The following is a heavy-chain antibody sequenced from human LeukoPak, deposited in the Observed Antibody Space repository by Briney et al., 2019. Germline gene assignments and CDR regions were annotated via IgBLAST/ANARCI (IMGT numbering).Heavy chain of an antibody. CDR1: GFTFSSYG. J-gene: IGHJ4*02. Sequence: QSGRSLRLSCAASGFTFSSYGMHWVRQAPGKGLEWMAIISYDGSNKYYADSVKGRFTISRDNSKNTLYLQMNSLRAEDTAVYYCAEDPSEQRLPNYFDYWGQGTLVTVSS. D-gene: IGHD6-25*01. CDR3: AEDPSEQRLPNYFDY. V-gene: IGHV3-30*18. CDR2: ISYDGSNK.